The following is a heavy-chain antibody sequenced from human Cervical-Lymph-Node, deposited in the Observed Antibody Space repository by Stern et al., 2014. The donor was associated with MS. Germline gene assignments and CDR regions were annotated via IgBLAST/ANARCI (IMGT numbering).Heavy chain of an antibody. CDR3: LGVGDAMHV. CDR2: ISIVGSTT. J-gene: IGHJ6*02. V-gene: IGHV3-30*03. Sequence: MQLVESGGGVVQPGGSLRLSCAVSGFSLNSLGMHWVRQAPGKGLEWVAVISIVGSTTSYGDSVKGRFTISRDISHNTLDLQMNSLRPEDTAGYYCLGVGDAMHVWGQGTTVSVSS. CDR1: GFSLNSLG.